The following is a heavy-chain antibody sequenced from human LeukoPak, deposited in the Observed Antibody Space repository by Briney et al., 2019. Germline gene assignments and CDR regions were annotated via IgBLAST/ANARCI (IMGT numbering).Heavy chain of an antibody. D-gene: IGHD2-15*01. J-gene: IGHJ4*02. V-gene: IGHV3-9*03. Sequence: GRSLRLSCAASGFTFDDYAMHWVRQAPGKGLEWVSGISWNSGSIVYVDSVKGRFTISRDNAKNSLYLQMDSLGPEDMALYYCVKDVSLGFCSGGSCSAHFDYRGQGTLVTVSS. CDR2: ISWNSGSI. CDR1: GFTFDDYA. CDR3: VKDVSLGFCSGGSCSAHFDY.